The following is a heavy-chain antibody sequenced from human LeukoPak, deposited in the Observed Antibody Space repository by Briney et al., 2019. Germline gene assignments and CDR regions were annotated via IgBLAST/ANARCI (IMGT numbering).Heavy chain of an antibody. Sequence: PGGSLPLSCAATVFIFSSNRLYWVRQPPGKGLVWVSRINSDGNSTSYADSVKGRFTISRDNDKNTLYQQTNSLKAEDTAVYYCAREVTLTGWFDPWGQGTLVTVSS. J-gene: IGHJ5*02. V-gene: IGHV3-74*01. CDR2: INSDGNST. D-gene: IGHD3-16*01. CDR3: AREVTLTGWFDP. CDR1: VFIFSSNR.